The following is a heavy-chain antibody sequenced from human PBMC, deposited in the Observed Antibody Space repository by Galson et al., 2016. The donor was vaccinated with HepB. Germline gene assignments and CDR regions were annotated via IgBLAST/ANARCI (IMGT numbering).Heavy chain of an antibody. V-gene: IGHV3-20*04. Sequence: SLRLSCAASGFTFDDFGMTWVRQAPGKGLEWVSGINWNGGSTGYADSVKGRFTISRDNAKNSLYLQMNNLRAEDTAVYYCAIHKFFLGYCTSTSCHDAFDIWGQGTMVTVSS. J-gene: IGHJ3*02. CDR1: GFTFDDFG. CDR3: AIHKFFLGYCTSTSCHDAFDI. D-gene: IGHD2-2*01. CDR2: INWNGGST.